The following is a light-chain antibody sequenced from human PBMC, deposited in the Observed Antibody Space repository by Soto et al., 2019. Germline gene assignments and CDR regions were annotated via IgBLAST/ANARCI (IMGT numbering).Light chain of an antibody. J-gene: IGKJ5*01. CDR3: QQYDTTPIT. Sequence: DIVMTQSPDSLAVSLGERATINCKSSQSVLYTSNNKNYLAWYRQRPGQPPKLLLYWASTRASGVPDRFSCSGSGTDFTLTISSLQAEDVAVYYCQQYDTTPITFGQGTRLEIK. CDR1: QSVLYTSNNKNY. CDR2: WAS. V-gene: IGKV4-1*01.